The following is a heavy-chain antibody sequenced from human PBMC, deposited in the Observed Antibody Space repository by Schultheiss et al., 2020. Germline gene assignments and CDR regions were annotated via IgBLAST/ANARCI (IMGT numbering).Heavy chain of an antibody. D-gene: IGHD1-26*01. CDR2: IYYSGST. CDR1: GGSISSSSYY. J-gene: IGHJ4*02. Sequence: AETLSLTCTVSGGSISSSSYYWGWIRQPPRKGLEWIGSIYYSGSTYYNPSLKSRVTISVDTSKNQFSLKLSSVTAADTAVYYCARQHGSYIDYWGQGTLVTVSS. CDR3: ARQHGSYIDY. V-gene: IGHV4-39*01.